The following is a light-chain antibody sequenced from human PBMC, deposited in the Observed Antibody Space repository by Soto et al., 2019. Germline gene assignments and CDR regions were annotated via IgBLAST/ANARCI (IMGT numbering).Light chain of an antibody. V-gene: IGLV2-14*03. CDR1: SSDVGAYNY. J-gene: IGLJ2*01. CDR3: TSYTSGATFI. Sequence: QSALTQPASVSGSPGQSITISCTGTSSDVGAYNYVSWYQHPPGKAPKLMIYDVSSRPSGISHRFSGSKSGSMASLTISGLQAEDEADYSCTSYTSGATFIFGGGTKLTVL. CDR2: DVS.